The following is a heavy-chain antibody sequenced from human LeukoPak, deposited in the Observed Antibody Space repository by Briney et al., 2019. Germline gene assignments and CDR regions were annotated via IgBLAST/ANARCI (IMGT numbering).Heavy chain of an antibody. D-gene: IGHD3-10*01. CDR3: AKSLYGSGSYYNWFDP. CDR1: GNSFGDYY. J-gene: IGHJ5*02. CDR2: IYTSGST. V-gene: IGHV4-4*07. Sequence: SETLFLTCTVSGNSFGDYYWSWIRQPAGKGLEWIGRIYTSGSTTYNPSLKSRVTMSVDTSKSQFSLKLSSVTAADTAVYYCAKSLYGSGSYYNWFDPWGQGTLVTVSS.